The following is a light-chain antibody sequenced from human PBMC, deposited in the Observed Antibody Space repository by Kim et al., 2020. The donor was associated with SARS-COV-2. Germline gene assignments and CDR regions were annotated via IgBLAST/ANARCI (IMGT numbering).Light chain of an antibody. J-gene: IGKJ1*01. CDR1: QSVSTK. V-gene: IGKV3-15*01. CDR3: QQYNSWPRT. Sequence: LAPADRATRSCRASQSVSTKLAWDQQKPGQAPRLLISSASTRATGIPDRFSGSGSGTEFTLTIGSLQSEDFAVYYCQQYNSWPRTFGQGTKVDSK. CDR2: SAS.